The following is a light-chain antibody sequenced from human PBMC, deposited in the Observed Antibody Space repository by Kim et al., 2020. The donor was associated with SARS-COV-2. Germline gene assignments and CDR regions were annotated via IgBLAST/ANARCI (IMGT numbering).Light chain of an antibody. CDR2: DVS. J-gene: IGLJ3*02. CDR3: CSNAGRYTWV. Sequence: QSALTQPRSVSGSPGQSVTISCTGTSSDVGGYNYVSWYQQHPGKDPKLLIFDVSRRPSGVPDRFSGSKSGNTASLTISGLQAEDEADYYCCSNAGRYTWVFGGGTKVTVL. CDR1: SSDVGGYNY. V-gene: IGLV2-11*01.